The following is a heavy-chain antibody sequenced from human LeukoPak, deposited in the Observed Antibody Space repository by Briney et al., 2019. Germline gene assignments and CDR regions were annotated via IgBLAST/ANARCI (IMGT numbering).Heavy chain of an antibody. D-gene: IGHD2-15*01. J-gene: IGHJ6*02. V-gene: IGHV3-23*01. CDR2: ISGSGGST. Sequence: GGSLRLSCAASGFIFDNYAMSWARQAPGKGLEWVSGISGSGGSTYYADSVKGRFTISRDNSKKTLFLQMNSLRAEDTAVYYCASSLYGMDVWGQGTTVTVSS. CDR1: GFIFDNYA. CDR3: ASSLYGMDV.